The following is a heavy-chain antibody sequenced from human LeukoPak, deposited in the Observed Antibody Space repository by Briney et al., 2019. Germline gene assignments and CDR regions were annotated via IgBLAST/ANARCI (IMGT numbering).Heavy chain of an antibody. CDR1: GYTFSSYA. CDR3: ARTYYYDSSGYYFDY. CDR2: IIPIFDTG. V-gene: IGHV1-69*13. Sequence: AVKVSCKASGYTFSSYAISWVRQAPVQGLEWMGGIIPIFDTGNYAQKFQGRLTITADESTSTAYMELSSLRSEDTAVYYCARTYYYDSSGYYFDYWGQGTLVTVSS. D-gene: IGHD3-22*01. J-gene: IGHJ4*02.